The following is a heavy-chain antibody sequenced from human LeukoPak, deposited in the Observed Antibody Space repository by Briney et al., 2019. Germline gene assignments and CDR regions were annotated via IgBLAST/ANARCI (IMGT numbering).Heavy chain of an antibody. V-gene: IGHV3-21*01. J-gene: IGHJ4*02. D-gene: IGHD6-19*01. CDR3: ARYEYSSAYFDY. Sequence: GGSLRLSCAASGFTFSSYSMNWVRQAPGKGLEWVSSISSSSSYIYYADSVKGRFTTSRDNAKNSLFLQMNSLRAEDTAAYYCARYEYSSAYFDYWGQGTLVTVSS. CDR1: GFTFSSYS. CDR2: ISSSSSYI.